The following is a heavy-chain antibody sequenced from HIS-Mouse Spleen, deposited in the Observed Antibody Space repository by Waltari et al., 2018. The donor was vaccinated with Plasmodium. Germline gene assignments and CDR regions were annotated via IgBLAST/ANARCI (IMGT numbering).Heavy chain of an antibody. D-gene: IGHD7-27*01. V-gene: IGHV4-34*01. CDR2: INHSGST. CDR3: ARGQLGIDAFDI. Sequence: QVQLQQWGAGLLKPSATLSLTCAVDGGSFSGYYWSWIRQPPGKGLEWIGEINHSGSTNYNPSLKSRVTISVDTSKNQFSLKLSSVTAADTAVYYCARGQLGIDAFDIWGQGTMVTVSS. CDR1: GGSFSGYY. J-gene: IGHJ3*02.